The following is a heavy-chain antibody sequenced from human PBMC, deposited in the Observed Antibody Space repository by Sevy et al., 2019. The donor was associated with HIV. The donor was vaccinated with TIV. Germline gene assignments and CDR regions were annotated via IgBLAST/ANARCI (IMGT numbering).Heavy chain of an antibody. CDR2: IYYSGST. V-gene: IGHV4-39*07. D-gene: IGHD2-2*01. CDR1: GGSISSSSYY. J-gene: IGHJ6*02. Sequence: SETLSLTCTVSGGSISSSSYYWGWIRQPPGKGLEWIGSIYYSGSTYYNPSLKSRVTISVDTSKNQFSLKLSSVTAADTAVYYCARDVIVVVPAASSSYGMDVWGQGTTVTVSS. CDR3: ARDVIVVVPAASSSYGMDV.